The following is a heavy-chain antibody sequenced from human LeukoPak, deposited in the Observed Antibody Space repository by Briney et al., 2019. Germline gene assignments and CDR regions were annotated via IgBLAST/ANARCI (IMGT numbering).Heavy chain of an antibody. D-gene: IGHD4-17*01. Sequence: SETLSLTCTVSGGSISSYYWSWIRQPPGKGLEWIGYIYYSGSTYYNPSLKSRVTISVDRSKNQFSLKLSSVTAADTAVYYCARTTVTTGLDAFDIWGQGTMVTVSS. J-gene: IGHJ3*02. V-gene: IGHV4-59*12. CDR3: ARTTVTTGLDAFDI. CDR2: IYYSGST. CDR1: GGSISSYY.